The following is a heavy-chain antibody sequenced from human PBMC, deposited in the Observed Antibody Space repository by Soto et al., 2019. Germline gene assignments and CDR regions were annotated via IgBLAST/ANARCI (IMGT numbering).Heavy chain of an antibody. J-gene: IGHJ6*02. CDR1: GGTFSSYA. Sequence: QVQLVQSGAEVKKPGSSVKVSCKASGGTFSSYAISWVRQAPGQGLEWMGGIIPIFGTANYAQKFQGRVTITADESTSTAYMELSSLRSEDTAVYYCARGGAVVTAMVIIYYGMDVWGQGTTVTVSS. D-gene: IGHD5-18*01. V-gene: IGHV1-69*01. CDR3: ARGGAVVTAMVIIYYGMDV. CDR2: IIPIFGTA.